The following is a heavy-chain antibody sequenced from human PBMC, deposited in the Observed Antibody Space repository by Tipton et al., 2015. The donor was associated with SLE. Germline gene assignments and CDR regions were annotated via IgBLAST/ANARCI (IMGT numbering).Heavy chain of an antibody. CDR1: GGSISSSS. Sequence: TLSLTCNVSGGSISSSSWTWIRQSPGMGLEWIASIYVAGNTNYNPSLKSRITISVDTSKNHFSMKLTSVTAADTAVYYCARGVLSSSWTLDGMDVWGQGTTVTVSS. CDR3: ARGVLSSSWTLDGMDV. CDR2: IYVAGNT. J-gene: IGHJ6*02. D-gene: IGHD6-13*01. V-gene: IGHV4-4*08.